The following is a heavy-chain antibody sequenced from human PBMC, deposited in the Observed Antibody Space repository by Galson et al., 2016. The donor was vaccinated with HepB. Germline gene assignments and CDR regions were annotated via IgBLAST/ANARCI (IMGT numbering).Heavy chain of an antibody. CDR3: AGYDFWSGYYGYYFDN. CDR2: IVVGSGNT. CDR1: GFSFSSSA. V-gene: IGHV1-58*01. J-gene: IGHJ4*02. D-gene: IGHD3-3*01. Sequence: SVKVSCKASGFSFSSSAVHWVRQTRGQRLEWIGWIVVGSGNTNYAQKFQERVTNTRVLSSGTAYMELSSLRSEDTAVYYCAGYDFWSGYYGYYFDNWGQGTLVTVSS.